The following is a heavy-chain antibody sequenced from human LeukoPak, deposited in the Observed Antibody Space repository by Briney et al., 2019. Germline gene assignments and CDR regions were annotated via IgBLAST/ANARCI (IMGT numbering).Heavy chain of an antibody. CDR3: ARQRDNALSYFDY. CDR1: GGSISSYY. J-gene: IGHJ4*02. D-gene: IGHD1-14*01. CDR2: IYYSGNT. Sequence: SETLSLTCNVSGGSISSYYWSWIRQPPGKGLEWIGYIYYSGNTNYNPSLKSRVTISADTSKNQFSLKLSSVTAADTAMYYCARQRDNALSYFDYWGQGTLVTVSS. V-gene: IGHV4-59*08.